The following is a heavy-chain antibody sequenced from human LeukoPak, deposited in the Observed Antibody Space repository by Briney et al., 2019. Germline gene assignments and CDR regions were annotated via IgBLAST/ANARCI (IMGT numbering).Heavy chain of an antibody. CDR1: GFSFSDYG. CDR2: ISYDGSKK. V-gene: IGHV3-30*03. Sequence: PGGSLRLSCAVSGFSFSDYGIHWVRQAPGKGLEWVAVISYDGSKKYYADSVKGRFTISRDNSKNTLYLQMNSLRADDTAVYYCARDGVGAGGDGSDAFDIWGQGTMVTVSS. CDR3: ARDGVGAGGDGSDAFDI. J-gene: IGHJ3*02. D-gene: IGHD1-26*01.